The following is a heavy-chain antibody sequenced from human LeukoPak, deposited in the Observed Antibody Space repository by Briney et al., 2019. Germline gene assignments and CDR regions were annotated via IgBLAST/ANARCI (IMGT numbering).Heavy chain of an antibody. V-gene: IGHV3-21*01. CDR2: ISSSRSYI. CDR1: GFTFSSYS. J-gene: IGHJ4*02. D-gene: IGHD6-19*01. CDR3: ATSSGWFLGD. Sequence: GGSLRLSCAASGFTFSSYSMNWVRQAPGKGLEWVSSISSSRSYIYYADSVKGRFTISRDNAKNSLYLQMNSLRAEDTAVYYCATSSGWFLGDWGQGTLVTVSS.